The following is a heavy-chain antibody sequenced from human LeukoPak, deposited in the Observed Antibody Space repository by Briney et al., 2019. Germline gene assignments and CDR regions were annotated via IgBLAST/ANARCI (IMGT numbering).Heavy chain of an antibody. Sequence: GGSLRLSCAASGFTFSSYAMHWVRQAPGKGLEYVSAISSNGGSTYYPNSVKGRFTISRDNSKNTLYLQMGSLRAEDTAVYYCARVQDFWSGYRLYYMDVWGKGTTVTVSS. J-gene: IGHJ6*03. CDR2: ISSNGGST. V-gene: IGHV3-64*01. D-gene: IGHD3-3*01. CDR1: GFTFSSYA. CDR3: ARVQDFWSGYRLYYMDV.